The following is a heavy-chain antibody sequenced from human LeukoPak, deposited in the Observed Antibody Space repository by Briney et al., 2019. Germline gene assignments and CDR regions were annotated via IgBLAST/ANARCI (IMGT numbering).Heavy chain of an antibody. Sequence: ASVKVSCKASGYTFTGYYMHWVRQAPGQGLEWMGWINPNSGGTNYAQMFQGRVTMTRDTSISTAYMELSGLRSDDTAVYFCARRYCSGVSCYPDYWGQGTLVTVSS. CDR2: INPNSGGT. V-gene: IGHV1-2*02. CDR1: GYTFTGYY. J-gene: IGHJ4*02. CDR3: ARRYCSGVSCYPDY. D-gene: IGHD2-15*01.